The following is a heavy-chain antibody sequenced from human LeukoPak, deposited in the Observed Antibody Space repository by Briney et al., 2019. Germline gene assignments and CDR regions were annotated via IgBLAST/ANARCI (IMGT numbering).Heavy chain of an antibody. J-gene: IGHJ4*02. CDR1: GFTFSSYG. Sequence: PGGSLRLSCAASGFTFSSYGMSWVRQAPGKGLEWVSAISGSGGSTYYADSVKGRFTISRDNSKNTLYLQMNSLRAEDTAVYYCAKLLLWFGENYYFDYWGQGTLVTVSS. D-gene: IGHD3-10*01. V-gene: IGHV3-23*01. CDR2: ISGSGGST. CDR3: AKLLLWFGENYYFDY.